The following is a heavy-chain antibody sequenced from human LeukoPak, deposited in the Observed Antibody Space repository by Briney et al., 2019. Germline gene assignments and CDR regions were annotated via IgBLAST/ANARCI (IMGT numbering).Heavy chain of an antibody. Sequence: GGSLRLSCAASGFTFSSYDMHWVRQATGKGLEWVSAIGTAGDTYYPGSVKGRFTISRENAKNSLYLQMNSLRAGDTAVYYCARAVNYYDSSRYGLNTELDYRGQGTLVTVSS. V-gene: IGHV3-13*01. CDR3: ARAVNYYDSSRYGLNTELDY. CDR2: IGTAGDT. D-gene: IGHD3-22*01. J-gene: IGHJ4*02. CDR1: GFTFSSYD.